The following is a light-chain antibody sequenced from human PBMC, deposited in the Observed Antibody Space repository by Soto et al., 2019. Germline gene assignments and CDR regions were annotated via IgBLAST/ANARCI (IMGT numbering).Light chain of an antibody. V-gene: IGKV3-20*01. Sequence: EIVLTQSPGTLSLSPGERATLSCRASQSVSTSYLAWYQQKPGQAPRLLIYGASSRATGITDRFSGSGAGGDCTLTISRLEPEDFAVYYCQQYGSVPLTFGGGTKVEIK. CDR2: GAS. CDR1: QSVSTSY. CDR3: QQYGSVPLT. J-gene: IGKJ4*01.